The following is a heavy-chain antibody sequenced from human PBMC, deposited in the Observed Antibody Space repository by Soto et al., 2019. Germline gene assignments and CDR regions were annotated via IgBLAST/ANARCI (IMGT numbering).Heavy chain of an antibody. J-gene: IGHJ3*02. V-gene: IGHV3-66*01. CDR2: IYSGGRT. D-gene: IGHD4-4*01. Sequence: EVQLVESGGGLVQPGGSLRLSCAASGLTVSSNYMSWVRQAPGKGLEWVSVIYSGGRTYYADSVKGRFITRDNSKNTVYLQMNSLRAEDTAVYYCARLRFLQETLDAFDIWGQGTMVTVSS. CDR1: GLTVSSNY. CDR3: ARLRFLQETLDAFDI.